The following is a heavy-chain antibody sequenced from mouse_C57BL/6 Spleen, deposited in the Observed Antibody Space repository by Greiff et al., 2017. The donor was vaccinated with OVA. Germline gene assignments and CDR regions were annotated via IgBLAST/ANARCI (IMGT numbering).Heavy chain of an antibody. D-gene: IGHD2-10*02. CDR2: IDPETGGT. CDR3: TRRGPLAYAMDY. V-gene: IGHV1-15*01. Sequence: VQLVESGAELVRPGASVTLSCKASGYTFTDYEMHWVKQTPVHGLEWIGAIDPETGGTAYNQKFKGKAILTADKSSSTAYMELRSLTSEDSAVYYCTRRGPLAYAMDYRGQGTSVTVSS. CDR1: GYTFTDYE. J-gene: IGHJ4*01.